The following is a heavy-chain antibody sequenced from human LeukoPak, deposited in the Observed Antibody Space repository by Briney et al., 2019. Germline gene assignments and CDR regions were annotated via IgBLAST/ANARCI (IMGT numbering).Heavy chain of an antibody. CDR1: GFTFSSYG. V-gene: IGHV3-33*01. CDR3: ARDRY. Sequence: GGSLRLSCAASGFTFSSYGMHWVRQAPGKGLEWVADIWFDGKNEHFADSVKGRFTISRDNSKNTMYLQINSLRAEDTAVYYCARDRYWGQGTLVTVSS. CDR2: IWFDGKNE. J-gene: IGHJ4*02.